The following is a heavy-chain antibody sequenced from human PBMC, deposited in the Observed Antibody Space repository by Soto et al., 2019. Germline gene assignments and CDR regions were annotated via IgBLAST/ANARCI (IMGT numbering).Heavy chain of an antibody. Sequence: VQLVESGGGVVQPGRSLRLSCAASGFTFSSCGMHWVRQAPGKGLEWVAVISYDGSNKYYADSVKGRFTISRDNSKNTLYLQMNSLRAEDTAVYYCAKGQQPRYYYYGMDVWGQGTTVTVSS. J-gene: IGHJ6*02. CDR3: AKGQQPRYYYYGMDV. V-gene: IGHV3-30*18. CDR2: ISYDGSNK. D-gene: IGHD6-13*01. CDR1: GFTFSSCG.